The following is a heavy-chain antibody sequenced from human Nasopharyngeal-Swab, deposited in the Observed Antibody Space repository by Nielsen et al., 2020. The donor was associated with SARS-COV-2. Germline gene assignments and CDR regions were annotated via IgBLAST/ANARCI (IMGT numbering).Heavy chain of an antibody. CDR2: IWYDGSNK. V-gene: IGHV3-33*01. D-gene: IGHD3-22*01. CDR1: GFTFSSYG. J-gene: IGHJ4*02. CDR3: ARDRVEGGYGSSGYYYSL. Sequence: GESLQISCAASGFTFSSYGMHWVRQAPGKGLEWVAVIWYDGSNKYYADSVKGRFTISRDNSKNTLYLQMNSLRAEDTAVYYCARDRVEGGYGSSGYYYSLWGQGTLVTVSS.